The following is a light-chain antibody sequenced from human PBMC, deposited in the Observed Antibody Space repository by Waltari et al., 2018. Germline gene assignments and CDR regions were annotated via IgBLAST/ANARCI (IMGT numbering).Light chain of an antibody. V-gene: IGKV3-15*01. J-gene: IGKJ1*01. CDR1: QSVSTN. CDR2: AAS. CDR3: QHYSYGPPWT. Sequence: EIVMTQSPVTLSVSPGERGTLSCWASQSVSTNLAWYQQKPGQTPRLLMYAASTRAPGIPTRFSGSGSGTEFTLTISGLQSEDSAVYFCQHYSYGPPWTFGQGTEVEI.